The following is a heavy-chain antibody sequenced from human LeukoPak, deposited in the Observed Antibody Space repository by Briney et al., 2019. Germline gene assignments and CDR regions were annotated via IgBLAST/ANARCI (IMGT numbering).Heavy chain of an antibody. CDR3: ARSFRYNSGSDY. V-gene: IGHV3-23*01. D-gene: IGHD5-18*01. CDR2: ISGSGGDT. CDR1: GFTFSIYA. J-gene: IGHJ4*02. Sequence: GGSLRLSCAASGFTFSIYAMSWVRQAPGKGLEWVSGISGSGGDTYYADSVKGRLTISRDNSQNTLYLQMNSLRAEDTAVYYCARSFRYNSGSDYWGQGTLVTVSS.